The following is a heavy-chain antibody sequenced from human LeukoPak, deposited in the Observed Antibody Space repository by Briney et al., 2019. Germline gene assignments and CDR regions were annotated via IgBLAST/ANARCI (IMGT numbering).Heavy chain of an antibody. D-gene: IGHD4-23*01. Sequence: GGSLRLSCAASGFTFSSYAMHWVRQAPGRGLEWVAVIWYDGSNKYYADSVKGRFTISRDNSKNTLYLQMNSLRAEDTAVYYCAREYGGNSMNYWGQGTLVTVSS. CDR2: IWYDGSNK. CDR3: AREYGGNSMNY. CDR1: GFTFSSYA. J-gene: IGHJ4*02. V-gene: IGHV3-33*08.